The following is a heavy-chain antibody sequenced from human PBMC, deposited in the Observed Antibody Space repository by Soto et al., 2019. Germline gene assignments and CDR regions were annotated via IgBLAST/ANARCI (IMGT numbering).Heavy chain of an antibody. CDR1: GGTFSSSA. J-gene: IGHJ4*02. CDR2: IIPIFGTT. Sequence: SVKVSCKASGGTFSSSAISWVRQAPGQGLEWMGNIIPIFGTTKDAQKFQGRVTITADESTSTAYMELSSLSSEDTAVYYCATSGTATNLDYWGQGTLVTVSS. CDR3: ATSGTATNLDY. V-gene: IGHV1-69*13. D-gene: IGHD2-15*01.